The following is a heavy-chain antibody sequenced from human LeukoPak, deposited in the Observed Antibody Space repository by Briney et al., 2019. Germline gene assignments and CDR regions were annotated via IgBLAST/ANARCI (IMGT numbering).Heavy chain of an antibody. CDR1: GGSISSSSYY. V-gene: IGHV4-39*01. CDR2: IYYSGST. Sequence: SETLSLTCTVSGGSISSSSYYWGWIRQPPGKGLEWIGSIYYSGSTYYNPSLKSRISISVDTSKNQFSLKVSSVTATDTAVYYCARMSQAVLALDQWGQGTLVTVSS. D-gene: IGHD2-15*01. J-gene: IGHJ4*02. CDR3: ARMSQAVLALDQ.